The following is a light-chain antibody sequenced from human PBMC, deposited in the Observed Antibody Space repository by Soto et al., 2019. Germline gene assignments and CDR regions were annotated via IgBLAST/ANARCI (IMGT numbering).Light chain of an antibody. CDR1: SSDVGGYNY. J-gene: IGLJ1*01. CDR2: DVT. CDR3: CSYAGSYTYV. V-gene: IGLV2-11*01. Sequence: QSARTQPRSVSGSPGQSVTISCTGSSSDVGGYNYVSWYQQHPGKAPKLMIYDVTRRPSGVPDRFSGSKSGNTASLTISGLQAEDETDYYCCSYAGSYTYVFGTGTKV.